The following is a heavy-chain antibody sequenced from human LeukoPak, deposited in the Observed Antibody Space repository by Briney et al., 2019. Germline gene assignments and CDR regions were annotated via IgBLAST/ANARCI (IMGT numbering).Heavy chain of an antibody. V-gene: IGHV5-51*01. CDR2: IYPGDSDT. D-gene: IGHD3-10*01. CDR3: ARQESGSMDV. J-gene: IGHJ6*03. CDR1: GYSFTSYW. Sequence: GESLKISCKGSGYSFTSYWIGWVRQMPGKGLEWMGIIYPGDSDTKYSPSFQGQVTISADKSISTAYLQWSSLKASDSAIYYCARQESGSMDVWGKGTTVTISS.